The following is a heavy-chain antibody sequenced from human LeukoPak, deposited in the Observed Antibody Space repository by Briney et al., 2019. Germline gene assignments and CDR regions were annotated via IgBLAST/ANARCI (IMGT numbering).Heavy chain of an antibody. V-gene: IGHV4-39*07. CDR3: ARDGVTAAASFVGQYWYFDL. D-gene: IGHD6-13*01. CDR2: IYYSGST. CDR1: GGSISSSSYY. J-gene: IGHJ2*01. Sequence: SETLSLTCTVSGGSISSSSYYWGWIRQPPGKGLEWIGSIYYSGSTYYNPSLKSRVTISVDTSKNQFSLKLSSVTAADTAVYYCARDGVTAAASFVGQYWYFDLWGRGTLVTVSS.